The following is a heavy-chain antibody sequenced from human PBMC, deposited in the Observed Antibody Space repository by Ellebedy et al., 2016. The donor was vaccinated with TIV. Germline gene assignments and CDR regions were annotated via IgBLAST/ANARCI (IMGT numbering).Heavy chain of an antibody. J-gene: IGHJ2*01. Sequence: MPGGSLRLSCAVYGGSFSGYYWSWIRQPPGKGLEWIGEINHSGSTNYIKSRVTISVDTSKNQFSLKLTSVTAADTAVYYCARHATYRNWYVDLWGRGTLVTVSS. D-gene: IGHD3-16*02. CDR3: ARHATYRNWYVDL. V-gene: IGHV4-34*01. CDR2: INHSGST. CDR1: GGSFSGYY.